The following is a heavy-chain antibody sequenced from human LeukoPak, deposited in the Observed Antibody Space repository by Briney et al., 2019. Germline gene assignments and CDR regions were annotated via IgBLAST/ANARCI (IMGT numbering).Heavy chain of an antibody. CDR1: GGSISSFY. J-gene: IGHJ4*02. CDR2: IYYSGST. Sequence: PPETLSLTCTVSGGSISSFYWTWIRQPPGKGLEWIGYIYYSGSTNYNPSLKSRVTISVDTSMNQFSLKLSSVTAADTAVYYCAREEGNSYGYDYWGQGTLVTVSS. D-gene: IGHD5-18*01. V-gene: IGHV4-59*01. CDR3: AREEGNSYGYDY.